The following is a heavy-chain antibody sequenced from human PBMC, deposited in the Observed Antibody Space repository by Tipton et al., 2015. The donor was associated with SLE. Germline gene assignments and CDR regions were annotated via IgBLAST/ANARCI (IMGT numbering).Heavy chain of an antibody. CDR1: GFTFSSYA. D-gene: IGHD3-22*01. V-gene: IGHV3-23*03. Sequence: SLRPSCAASGFTFSSYAMSWVRQAPGKGLEWVSVIYSGGSSTYYADSVKGRFTISRDNSKNTLYLQMNSLRAEDTAVYYCAKSRSSLAYDSSGYFDYWGQGTLVTVSS. CDR2: IYSGGSST. CDR3: AKSRSSLAYDSSGYFDY. J-gene: IGHJ4*02.